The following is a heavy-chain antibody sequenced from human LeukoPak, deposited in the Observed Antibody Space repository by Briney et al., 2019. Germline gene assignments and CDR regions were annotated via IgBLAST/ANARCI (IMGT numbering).Heavy chain of an antibody. CDR2: INPSGGST. D-gene: IGHD4-11*01. V-gene: IGHV1-46*01. Sequence: EASVKVSCKASGYTFTSYYMHWVRQAPGQGLEWMGIINPSGGSTSYAQKFQGRVTMTRDTSTSTVYMELSSLRSEDTAAYYCARRLQFNWFDPWGQGTLVTVSS. CDR3: ARRLQFNWFDP. CDR1: GYTFTSYY. J-gene: IGHJ5*02.